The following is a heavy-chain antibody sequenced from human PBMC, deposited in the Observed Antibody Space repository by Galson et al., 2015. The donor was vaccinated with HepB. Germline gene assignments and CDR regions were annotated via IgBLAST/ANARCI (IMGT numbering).Heavy chain of an antibody. Sequence: SLRLSCAASGFTFSRYWMTWVRQAPGKGLEWVANIKEDGSKKFYVDSVKGRFTISRDNAENSLYLQMNSLRAEDTAVYYCARDSLEQWLRSDAFDIWGQGTMVTVSS. CDR3: ARDSLEQWLRSDAFDI. CDR1: GFTFSRYW. D-gene: IGHD5-12*01. CDR2: IKEDGSKK. V-gene: IGHV3-7*01. J-gene: IGHJ3*02.